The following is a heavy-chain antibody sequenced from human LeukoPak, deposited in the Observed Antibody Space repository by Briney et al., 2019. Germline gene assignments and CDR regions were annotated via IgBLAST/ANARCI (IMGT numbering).Heavy chain of an antibody. J-gene: IGHJ4*02. D-gene: IGHD3-9*01. Sequence: GASLRLSCVASGFTFSNYAMSWVRQAAGKRLEWVSAVTGSGGSTYYADSVKGRFTISRDNSRNTLFLQMNSLRAEDTAIYYCAKWGDFDILTGYYVSDFWGQGTLVTVSP. CDR1: GFTFSNYA. CDR2: VTGSGGST. CDR3: AKWGDFDILTGYYVSDF. V-gene: IGHV3-23*01.